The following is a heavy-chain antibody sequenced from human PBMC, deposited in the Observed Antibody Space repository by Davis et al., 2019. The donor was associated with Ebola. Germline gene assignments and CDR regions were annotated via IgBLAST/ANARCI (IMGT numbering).Heavy chain of an antibody. CDR1: GYTFTSYY. CDR2: ISAYNGNT. V-gene: IGHV1-18*04. D-gene: IGHD2-2*01. J-gene: IGHJ5*02. Sequence: ASVKVSCKASGYTFTSYYMHWVRQAPGQGLEWMGWISAYNGNTNYAQKLQGRVTMTTDTSTSTAYMELRSLRSDDTAVYYCAREIVVVPAATMEAWFDPWGQGTLVTVSS. CDR3: AREIVVVPAATMEAWFDP.